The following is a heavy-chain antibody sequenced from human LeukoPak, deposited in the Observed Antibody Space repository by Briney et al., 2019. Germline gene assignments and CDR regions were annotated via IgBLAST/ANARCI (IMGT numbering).Heavy chain of an antibody. Sequence: PGGSLRLSCAASGFTFTSYSMSWVRQAPGKGLEWVSGTSDRGDYTYYADSVKGRFSISRDNSKNTLYLQMDSLRAEDTAVYYCAKDREPDSGYDIDYWGQGTLVTVSS. CDR1: GFTFTSYS. CDR2: TSDRGDYT. D-gene: IGHD5-12*01. J-gene: IGHJ4*02. V-gene: IGHV3-23*01. CDR3: AKDREPDSGYDIDY.